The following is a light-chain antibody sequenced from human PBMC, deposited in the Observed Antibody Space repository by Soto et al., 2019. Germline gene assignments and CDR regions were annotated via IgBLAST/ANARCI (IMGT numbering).Light chain of an antibody. J-gene: IGKJ1*01. CDR2: GAS. CDR3: QQYGRSAT. Sequence: EIVMTQSPSTLPVSPGERATLSCRASQSVSSNLAWYQQKPGQAPRLLIYGASNRATGIQDRFSGSGSGTDFTLTISRLEPEDFAVYYCQQYGRSATFGQGTKVDI. V-gene: IGKV3-20*01. CDR1: QSVSSN.